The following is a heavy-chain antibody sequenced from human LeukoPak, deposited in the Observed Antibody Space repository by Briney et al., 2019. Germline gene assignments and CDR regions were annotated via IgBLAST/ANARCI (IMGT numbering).Heavy chain of an antibody. V-gene: IGHV4-34*01. J-gene: IGHJ6*03. CDR3: ARSPSYYYGSGSYVRSYYYYYMDV. CDR1: GGSFSGYY. Sequence: PSETLSLTCALYGGSFSGYYWSWIGQPAGKGGVGIGEINHSGSANYNPPLKSRVTISVDTSKNQFSLKLSSVTAADTAVYYCARSPSYYYGSGSYVRSYYYYYMDVWGKGTTVTVSS. D-gene: IGHD3-10*01. CDR2: INHSGSA.